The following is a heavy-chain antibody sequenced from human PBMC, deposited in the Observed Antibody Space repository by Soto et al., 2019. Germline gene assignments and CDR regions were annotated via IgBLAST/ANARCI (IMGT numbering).Heavy chain of an antibody. V-gene: IGHV1-3*01. Sequence: ASVKVSCKASGSTFTSYAMHWARQAPGQMLEWRGWINAGNGNTKYSQKFQGRVTITRDTSASTAYMELSSLRSEDTAVYYCAREQWLPPSAIDYWGQGTLVTVSS. CDR3: AREQWLPPSAIDY. D-gene: IGHD6-19*01. CDR1: GSTFTSYA. CDR2: INAGNGNT. J-gene: IGHJ4*02.